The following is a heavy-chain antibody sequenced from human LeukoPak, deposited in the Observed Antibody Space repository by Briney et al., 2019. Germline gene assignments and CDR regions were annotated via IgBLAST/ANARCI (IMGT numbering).Heavy chain of an antibody. CDR2: IYYSGST. Sequence: SETLSLTCTVSGGSISSYYWSWIRQPPGKGLEWIGYIYYSGSTNYNPSLKSRVTISVDTSKNTAVYYCARVADYGDSTTDFDYWGQGTLVTVSS. CDR1: GGSISSYY. CDR3: DY. D-gene: IGHD4-17*01. V-gene: IGHV4-59*01. J-gene: IGHJ4*02.